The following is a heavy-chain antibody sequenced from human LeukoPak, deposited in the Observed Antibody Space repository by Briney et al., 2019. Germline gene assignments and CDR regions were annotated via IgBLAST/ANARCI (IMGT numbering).Heavy chain of an antibody. CDR2: ISYDGSNK. V-gene: IGHV3-30*03. CDR1: GFTFSSYS. Sequence: GGSLRLSCAASGFTFSSYSMNWVRQAPGKGLEWVAVISYDGSNKKYADSVKGRFTISRDNSKNTLFLQMNSLRGEDTAVYYCARGAARMVEMATIISFEYWGQGILVTVSS. J-gene: IGHJ4*02. CDR3: ARGAARMVEMATIISFEY. D-gene: IGHD5-24*01.